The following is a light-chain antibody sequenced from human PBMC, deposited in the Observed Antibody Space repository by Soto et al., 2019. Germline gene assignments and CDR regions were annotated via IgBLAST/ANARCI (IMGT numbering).Light chain of an antibody. V-gene: IGLV2-23*01. J-gene: IGLJ3*02. Sequence: QSALTQPASVSGSPGQSITISCTGTSSDLGNHNLVSWYQQYPGKAPTLMIYEASQRPSGISHRFSGSKSGNTASPTISGLQTEDEANYYCCSYAGRSTWVFGGGTKLTVL. CDR2: EAS. CDR1: SSDLGNHNL. CDR3: CSYAGRSTWV.